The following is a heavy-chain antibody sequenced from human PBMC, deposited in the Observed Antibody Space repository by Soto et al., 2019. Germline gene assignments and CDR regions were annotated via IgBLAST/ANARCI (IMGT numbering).Heavy chain of an antibody. J-gene: IGHJ6*02. V-gene: IGHV3-53*01. CDR2: IYSGGST. Sequence: GGSLRLSCAASGFTVSSNYMSWVRQAPGKGLEWVSVIYSGGSTYYADSVRGRFTISRDNSKNTLYLQMKSLRAEETAVYYCARAPPARRDGMDVWGEGTTVTVYS. CDR3: ARAPPARRDGMDV. CDR1: GFTVSSNY.